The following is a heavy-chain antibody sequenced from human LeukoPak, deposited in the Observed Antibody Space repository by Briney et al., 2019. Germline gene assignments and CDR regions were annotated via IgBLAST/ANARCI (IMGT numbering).Heavy chain of an antibody. CDR1: GVTFSSYA. J-gene: IGHJ6*03. Sequence: SLRLSCEASGVTFSSYAMSWVRQAPGKGLEWVSSISDSGGAADYADSVKGRFTISGDNSKSTLSLHMNSLRAEDTAVYYCAKSPYYYYMDVWGKGSTVTVSS. CDR2: ISDSGGAA. CDR3: AKSPYYYYMDV. V-gene: IGHV3-23*01.